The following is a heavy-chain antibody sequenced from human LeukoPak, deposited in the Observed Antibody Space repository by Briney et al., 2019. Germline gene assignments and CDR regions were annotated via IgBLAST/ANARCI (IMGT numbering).Heavy chain of an antibody. CDR3: ARHGDTIVGASNNFDY. J-gene: IGHJ4*02. CDR1: GYSFTSYW. D-gene: IGHD1-26*01. V-gene: IGHV5-51*01. CDR2: IYPGDSDS. Sequence: GESLKISCKGSGYSFTSYWIAWVRQMPGKGLEWMGIIYPGDSDSTYSPSFQGQVTISAGKSISTAYLQWSSLKASDTAMYYCARHGDTIVGASNNFDYWGQGTLVTVSS.